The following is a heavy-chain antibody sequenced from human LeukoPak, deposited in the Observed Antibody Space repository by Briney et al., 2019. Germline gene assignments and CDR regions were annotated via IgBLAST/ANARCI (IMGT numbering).Heavy chain of an antibody. J-gene: IGHJ4*02. CDR2: IYYSGST. CDR1: GGSLSSYY. CDR3: ARKKTDPFPLHYFDY. D-gene: IGHD2-21*01. Sequence: PSETLSLTCTVSGGSLSSYYWSWIRQPPGKGLGWSGYIYYSGSTNYNPPLKSRVTISVDTSKNQFSLKLSSVTAADTAVYYCARKKTDPFPLHYFDYWGQGTLVTVSS. V-gene: IGHV4-59*08.